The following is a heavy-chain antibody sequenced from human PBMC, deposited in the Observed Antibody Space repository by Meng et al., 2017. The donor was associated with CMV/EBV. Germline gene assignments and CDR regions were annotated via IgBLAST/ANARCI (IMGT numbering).Heavy chain of an antibody. Sequence: FSSYTIGWVRRAPGQGLEWMGGIIPIFGTANYAQKFQGRVTITTDESTSTAYMELSSLRSEDTAVYYCASRNTLGYCTNGVCGEVDYWGQGTLVTVSS. J-gene: IGHJ4*02. CDR1: FSSYT. D-gene: IGHD2-8*01. CDR3: ASRNTLGYCTNGVCGEVDY. V-gene: IGHV1-69*05. CDR2: IIPIFGTA.